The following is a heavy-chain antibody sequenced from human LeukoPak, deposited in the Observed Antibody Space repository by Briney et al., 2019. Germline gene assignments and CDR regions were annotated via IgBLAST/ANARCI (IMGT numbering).Heavy chain of an antibody. Sequence: PSETLSLTCTVSGGSISSYYWSWIRQPPGKGLEWIGYIYYSGSTNYNPSLKSRVTISVDTSKNQFSLKLSSVTAADTAVYYCASRVPGRGYWYFDLWGRGTLVTVSS. J-gene: IGHJ2*01. CDR2: IYYSGST. CDR3: ASRVPGRGYWYFDL. D-gene: IGHD5-24*01. CDR1: GGSISSYY. V-gene: IGHV4-59*08.